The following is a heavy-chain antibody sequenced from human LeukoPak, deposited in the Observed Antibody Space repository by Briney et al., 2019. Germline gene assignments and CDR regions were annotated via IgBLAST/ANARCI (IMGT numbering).Heavy chain of an antibody. D-gene: IGHD6-13*01. CDR2: IYYSGST. V-gene: IGHV4-39*01. Sequence: PSETLSLTCTVSGGSISSSSYCWGWIRQPPGKGLEWIGSIYYSGSTYYNPSLKSRVTISVDTSKNQFSLKLSSVTAADTAVYYCARPGSFNNWFDPWGQGTLVTVSS. J-gene: IGHJ5*02. CDR1: GGSISSSSYC. CDR3: ARPGSFNNWFDP.